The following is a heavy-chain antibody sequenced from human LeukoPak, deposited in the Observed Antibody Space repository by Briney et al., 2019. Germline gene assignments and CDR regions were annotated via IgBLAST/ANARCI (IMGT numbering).Heavy chain of an antibody. CDR3: ARATPAYGGNPRGFDP. Sequence: GESLKISCKDSRYTFTTYWITWVRQMPGKGLEWMGIIYPGDSNTRYSPSFQGQVTISADKSFSTAYLQWSSLKASDTAMYYCARATPAYGGNPRGFDPWGQGTLVTVSS. CDR1: RYTFTTYW. CDR2: IYPGDSNT. J-gene: IGHJ5*02. D-gene: IGHD4-23*01. V-gene: IGHV5-51*01.